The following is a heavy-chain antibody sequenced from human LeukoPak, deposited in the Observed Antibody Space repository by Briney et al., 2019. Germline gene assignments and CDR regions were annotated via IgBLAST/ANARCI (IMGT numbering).Heavy chain of an antibody. D-gene: IGHD5-18*01. CDR1: GGSISSSSYY. CDR2: IYNSGST. V-gene: IGHV4-30-4*08. Sequence: SETLSLTCTVSGGSISSSSYYWGWIRQAPGNGLEWIGHIYNSGSTHYNPSLKSRVTISSDTSKNQFSLKLSSVTAADTAVYYCARGKGYSYGIDYWGQGTLVTVSS. J-gene: IGHJ4*02. CDR3: ARGKGYSYGIDY.